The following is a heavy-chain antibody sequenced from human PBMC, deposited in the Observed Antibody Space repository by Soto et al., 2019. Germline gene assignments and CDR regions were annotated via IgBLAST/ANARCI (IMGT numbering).Heavy chain of an antibody. V-gene: IGHV4-30-2*01. CDR1: GGSISSGGYS. Sequence: SETLSLTCAVSGGSISSGGYSWSWIRQPPGKGLEWIGYIYHSGSTYYNPSLKSRVTISVDRSKNQFSLKLSSVTAADTAVYYCARGNDSSGSFDYWGQGTLVTVSS. CDR3: ARGNDSSGSFDY. D-gene: IGHD3-22*01. CDR2: IYHSGST. J-gene: IGHJ4*02.